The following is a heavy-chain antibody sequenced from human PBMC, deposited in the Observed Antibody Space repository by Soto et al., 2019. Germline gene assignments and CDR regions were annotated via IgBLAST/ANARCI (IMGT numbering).Heavy chain of an antibody. CDR2: INSEGSST. CDR1: GFTFSSNW. Sequence: EVQLEESGGGLVQTGGSLRLSCVASGFTFSSNWVHWVRQAPGKGLVWVARINSEGSSTTYADSVKGRFTISRDNAKNTLFLQMNSLRAEDTAVYYCARSLPYYYYYYYMDVWGKWTTFTVSS. V-gene: IGHV3-74*01. CDR3: ARSLPYYYYYYYMDV. J-gene: IGHJ6*03.